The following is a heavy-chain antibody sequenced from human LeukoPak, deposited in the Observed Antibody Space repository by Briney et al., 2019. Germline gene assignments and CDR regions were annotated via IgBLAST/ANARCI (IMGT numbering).Heavy chain of an antibody. CDR2: ISSSSSYI. CDR3: ARDYDILTGPDLHAFDI. D-gene: IGHD3-9*01. V-gene: IGHV3-21*01. Sequence: GGSLRLSCAASEVTFSSYSMNWVRQAPGKGLEWVSSISSSSSYIYYADSVKGRFTISRDNAKNSLYLQMNSLRAEDTAVYYCARDYDILTGPDLHAFDIWGQGTMVTVSS. CDR1: EVTFSSYS. J-gene: IGHJ3*02.